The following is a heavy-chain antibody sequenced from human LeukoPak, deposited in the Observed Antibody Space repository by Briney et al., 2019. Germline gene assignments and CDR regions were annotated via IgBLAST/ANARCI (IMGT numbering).Heavy chain of an antibody. Sequence: GGSLRLSCAASGFTFSTYTMNWVRQAPGKGLEWVSCISSSSSYKHYADSVKGRFTISRDNAKNSLSLQMNSLRAEDTAVYYCARGPIYYDILSSYYYYYMDVWGKGTTVTVSS. CDR3: ARGPIYYDILSSYYYYYMDV. V-gene: IGHV3-21*01. D-gene: IGHD3-9*01. CDR1: GFTFSTYT. J-gene: IGHJ6*03. CDR2: ISSSSSYK.